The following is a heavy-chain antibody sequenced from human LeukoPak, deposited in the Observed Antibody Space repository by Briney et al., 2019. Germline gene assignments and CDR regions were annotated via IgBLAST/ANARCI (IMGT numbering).Heavy chain of an antibody. CDR2: MNPNSGNT. CDR1: GYTFTSYD. J-gene: IGHJ6*02. CDR3: ARGHHRAAAGTRRVGYYYYGMDV. Sequence: ASVRVSCKASGYTFTSYDINWVRQATGQGLEWMGWMNPNSGNTGYAQKFQGRVTMTRNTSISTACMELSSLRSEDTAVYYCARGHHRAAAGTRRVGYYYYGMDVWGQGTTVTVSS. D-gene: IGHD6-13*01. V-gene: IGHV1-8*01.